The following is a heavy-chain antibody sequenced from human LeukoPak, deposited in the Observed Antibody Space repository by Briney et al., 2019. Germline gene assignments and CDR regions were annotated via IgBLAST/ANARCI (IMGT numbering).Heavy chain of an antibody. CDR3: ARGELLLDN. CDR2: INPNDGSA. D-gene: IGHD3-10*01. V-gene: IGHV1-46*03. Sequence: GVSVKVSCKASGYTLTSYYMHWVRQTPGQGLEWMGIINPNDGSATYAQRFQGRVSMTRDTSTSTVYIDLRSLRSEDTAVYYCARGELLLDNWGQGTLVTVSS. J-gene: IGHJ4*02. CDR1: GYTLTSYY.